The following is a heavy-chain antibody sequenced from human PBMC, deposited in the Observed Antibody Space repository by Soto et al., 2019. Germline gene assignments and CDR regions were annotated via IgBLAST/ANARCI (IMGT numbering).Heavy chain of an antibody. V-gene: IGHV3-23*01. CDR3: AKGPRRPYSFDY. CDR1: GFTFSNYA. Sequence: EVQLLESGGGLVQPGGSLRLSCAASGFTFSNYAMNWVRQAPGKGLEWVSTISGSSGSAYYADSVKGRFTISRDNSKYTLYLQMNSLRAEDTAVYYCAKGPRRPYSFDYWGQGALVTVSS. CDR2: ISGSSGSA. J-gene: IGHJ4*02.